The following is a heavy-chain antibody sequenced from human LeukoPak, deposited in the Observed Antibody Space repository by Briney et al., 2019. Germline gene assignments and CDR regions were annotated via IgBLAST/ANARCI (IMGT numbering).Heavy chain of an antibody. CDR1: GGTFSSYA. V-gene: IGHV1-69*13. CDR3: ARGGSGSSNWFDP. CDR2: IIPIFGTA. Sequence: SVKVSCKASGGTFSSYAISWVRQAPGQGLEWMGGIIPIFGTANYAQKFQGRVTITADESTSTAYMELSSLRSEDTAVYYCARGGSGSSNWFDPWGQGTLVTVSS. J-gene: IGHJ5*02. D-gene: IGHD3-10*01.